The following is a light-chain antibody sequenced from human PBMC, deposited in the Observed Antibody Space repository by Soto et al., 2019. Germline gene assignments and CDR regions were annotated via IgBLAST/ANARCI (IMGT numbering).Light chain of an antibody. CDR3: CSFAGSYSYV. J-gene: IGLJ1*01. V-gene: IGLV2-8*01. Sequence: QSVLTQPPSASGSPGQSVTISCTGTSSDIGAYIYVSWYQQHPGKAPKLMISEVSRRPSGVPERFSGSKSGNTASLTISGLRAEDEAAYSCCSFAGSYSYVFGSGTKVTVL. CDR1: SSDIGAYIY. CDR2: EVS.